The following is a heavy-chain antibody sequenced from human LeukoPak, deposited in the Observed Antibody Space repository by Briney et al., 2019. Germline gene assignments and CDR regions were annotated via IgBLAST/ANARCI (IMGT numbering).Heavy chain of an antibody. Sequence: GGSLRLSCAASGFTFSGSAMHWVRQASGKGLEWVGRIRSKANSYATAYAASVKGRFTISRDDSKNTAYLQMNSLKTEDTAVYYCTTRENMKANMDVWGKGTTVTVSS. CDR2: IRSKANSYAT. J-gene: IGHJ6*03. CDR3: TTRENMKANMDV. CDR1: GFTFSGSA. D-gene: IGHD2/OR15-2a*01. V-gene: IGHV3-73*01.